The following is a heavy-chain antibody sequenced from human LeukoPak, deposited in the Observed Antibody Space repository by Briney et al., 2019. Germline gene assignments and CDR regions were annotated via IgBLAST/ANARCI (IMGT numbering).Heavy chain of an antibody. D-gene: IGHD6-13*01. Sequence: PSETQSLTCTVSGGSISSSNSYWGWVRQPPGKGLEWIGSLYYSASTYYNPSLKTRVTIFVDTSKNEFSLKVNSVSAADTAVYYCARHIGYSNSAFDPWGQGTLVTVSS. CDR3: ARHIGYSNSAFDP. CDR2: LYYSAST. V-gene: IGHV4-39*01. CDR1: GGSISSSNSY. J-gene: IGHJ5*02.